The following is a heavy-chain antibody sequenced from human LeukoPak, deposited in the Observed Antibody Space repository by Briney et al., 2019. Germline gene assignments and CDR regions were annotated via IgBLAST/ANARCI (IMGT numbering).Heavy chain of an antibody. CDR1: GGSISSDSYY. V-gene: IGHV4-39*01. CDR2: IYSGGTT. CDR3: ARHSRNCSGGYCYLYY. Sequence: SEALSLTCAVSGGSISSDSYYWGWIRQPPGKGLEWIGSIYSGGTTYYNPSLKSRVTISVDTSKNQFSLKLTSVTAADAAAYYCARHSRNCSGGYCYLYYWGQGTLVTVSS. J-gene: IGHJ4*02. D-gene: IGHD2-15*01.